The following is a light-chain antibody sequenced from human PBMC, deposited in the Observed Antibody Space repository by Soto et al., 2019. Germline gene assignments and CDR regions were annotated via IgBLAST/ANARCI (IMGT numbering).Light chain of an antibody. CDR2: DAS. J-gene: IGKJ5*01. CDR3: QQRKYWPPIT. CDR1: QSVEKY. Sequence: ETVLTQSPATLSLSPGERATLSCRASQSVEKYLAWYQQKPGQAPRLLIYDASNRATGIPARFSSSGSETDFTLTISSLEPEDFAVYYCQQRKYWPPITFGQGTRVEIK. V-gene: IGKV3-11*01.